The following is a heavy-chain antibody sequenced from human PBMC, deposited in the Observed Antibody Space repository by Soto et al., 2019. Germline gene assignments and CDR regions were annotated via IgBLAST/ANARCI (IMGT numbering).Heavy chain of an antibody. CDR2: ISAYNGNT. J-gene: IGHJ4*02. D-gene: IGHD3-22*01. V-gene: IGHV1-18*01. CDR3: ARSGDSSGYYLGYFDY. CDR1: GYTFTSYG. Sequence: QVQLVQSGAEVKKPGASVKVSCKASGYTFTSYGISWVRQAPGQGRERIGWISAYNGNTNYAQKLQGRVTMTKDTSTSTAYMELRSLRSDDTAVYYCARSGDSSGYYLGYFDYWGQGTLVTVSS.